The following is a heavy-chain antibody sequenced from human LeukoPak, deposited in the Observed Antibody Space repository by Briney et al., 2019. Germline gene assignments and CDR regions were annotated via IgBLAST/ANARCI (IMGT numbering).Heavy chain of an antibody. Sequence: GGSLRLSCTASGFTFGDYAMSWVRQAPGKGLEGVGFIRSKAYGGTTEYAASVKGRFTISRDDSKSIAYLQMNSLKTEDTAVYYCTRGLAYYDILTGPYYYYGMDVWGQGTTVTVSS. CDR3: TRGLAYYDILTGPYYYYGMDV. D-gene: IGHD3-9*01. CDR2: IRSKAYGGTT. CDR1: GFTFGDYA. V-gene: IGHV3-49*04. J-gene: IGHJ6*02.